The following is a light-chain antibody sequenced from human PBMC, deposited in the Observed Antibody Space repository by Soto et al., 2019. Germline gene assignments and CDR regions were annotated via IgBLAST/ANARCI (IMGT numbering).Light chain of an antibody. CDR2: DVT. Sequence: QSVLTQPASVSGSPGQSITISCTGSSSDVGAFNYFSWYQHHPDKAPILVIYDVTNRPSGVSNRFSGSKSGNTASLTISGLQAEDEADYYCNSYTSSTTPYVFGTGTKVTVL. V-gene: IGLV2-14*03. CDR1: SSDVGAFNY. CDR3: NSYTSSTTPYV. J-gene: IGLJ1*01.